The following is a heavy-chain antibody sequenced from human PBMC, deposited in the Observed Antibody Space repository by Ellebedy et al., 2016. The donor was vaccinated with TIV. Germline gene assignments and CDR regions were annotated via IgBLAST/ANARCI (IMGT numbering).Heavy chain of an antibody. D-gene: IGHD5-24*01. V-gene: IGHV1-69*13. CDR1: GGTFSSYA. Sequence: ASVKVSCKASGGTFSSYAISWVRQAPGQGLEWMGGIIPIFGTANYAQKFQGRVTITADESTSTAYMELSSLRSEDTAVYYCARGGDGYNYDFDYWGQGTLVTVSS. J-gene: IGHJ4*02. CDR2: IIPIFGTA. CDR3: ARGGDGYNYDFDY.